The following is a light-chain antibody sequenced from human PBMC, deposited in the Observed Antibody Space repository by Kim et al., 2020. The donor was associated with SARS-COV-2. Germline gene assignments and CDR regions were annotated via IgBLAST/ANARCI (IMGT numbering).Light chain of an antibody. J-gene: IGLJ3*02. CDR3: SSYTSSSTLG. CDR1: SSDVGGYNY. V-gene: IGLV2-14*03. Sequence: QSALTQPASVSGSPGQSITISCTGTSSDVGGYNYVSWYQQHPGKAPKLMIYDVSNRPSGVSNRFSGSKSGNTASLTISGLQAEDEADYYCSSYTSSSTLGFGRGTQVTVL. CDR2: DVS.